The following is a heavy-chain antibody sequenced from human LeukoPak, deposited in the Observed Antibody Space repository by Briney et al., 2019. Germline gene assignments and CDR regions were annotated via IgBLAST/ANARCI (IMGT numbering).Heavy chain of an antibody. D-gene: IGHD6-6*01. CDR1: GFTFSSYA. J-gene: IGHJ4*02. V-gene: IGHV3-23*01. CDR3: AKELGLYSSSPIDY. CDR2: VSGSGGST. Sequence: PGGSLRLSCAASGFTFSSYAMSWVRQAPGKGLEWVSAVSGSGGSTYYADSVKGRFTISRDNSKNTLYLQMSCLRAGDTAVYYCAKELGLYSSSPIDYWGQGTLVTVSS.